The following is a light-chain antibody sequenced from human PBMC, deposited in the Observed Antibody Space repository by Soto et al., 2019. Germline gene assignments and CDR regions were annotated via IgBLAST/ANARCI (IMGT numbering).Light chain of an antibody. J-gene: IGLJ2*01. CDR1: RSNIGSEY. V-gene: IGLV1-47*01. CDR2: RNN. Sequence: QSVLTQPPSASGTPGQRVTISCSGSRSNIGSEYVYWYQQVPGTAPKLLIYRNNQRPSGVPDRFSGSKSSTSASLAISGLRSEDEADYYCAAWDDTLSGHVVFGGGTQLTVL. CDR3: AAWDDTLSGHVV.